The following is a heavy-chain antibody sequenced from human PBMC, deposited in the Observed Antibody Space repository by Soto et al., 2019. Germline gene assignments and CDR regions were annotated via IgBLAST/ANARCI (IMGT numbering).Heavy chain of an antibody. J-gene: IGHJ6*02. CDR1: GFTVSGNY. D-gene: IGHD6-19*01. CDR3: ARAAHSGWARHGMDV. Sequence: EVQLVETGGGLVQPGGSLRLSCAASGFTVSGNYMSWVRQAPGKELEWVSVIYTGGNRYYADAVKGRFTTSRDNSENTLHLQMNSLRPDDTAVYSCARAAHSGWARHGMDVWGQGTTVTVSS. V-gene: IGHV3-53*02. CDR2: IYTGGNR.